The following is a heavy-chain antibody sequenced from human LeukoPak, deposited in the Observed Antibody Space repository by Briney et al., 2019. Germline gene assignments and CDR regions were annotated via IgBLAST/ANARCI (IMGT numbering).Heavy chain of an antibody. V-gene: IGHV1-18*01. CDR1: GYTFTNYG. Sequence: VASVKVSCKASGYTFTNYGISWVRQAPGQGLEWMGWISAYNGNTDYAQKLQGRVTMTTDTSTNTAYMELRSLRSDDTAVYYCARVSPTTSEDAFDIWGQGTMVTVSS. CDR3: ARVSPTTSEDAFDI. J-gene: IGHJ3*02. CDR2: ISAYNGNT. D-gene: IGHD1-14*01.